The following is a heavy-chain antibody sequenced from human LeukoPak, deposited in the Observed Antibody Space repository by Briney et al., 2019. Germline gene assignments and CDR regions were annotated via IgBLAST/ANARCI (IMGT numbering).Heavy chain of an antibody. D-gene: IGHD2-8*01. CDR2: IIPIFGTA. CDR3: ASPHGFDCTNGVCYTDFDY. V-gene: IGHV1-69*13. Sequence: SVKVSCKASGGTFSSYAISWVRQAPGQGLEWMGGIIPIFGTANYAQKFRGRVTITADESTSTAYMELSSLRSEDTAVYYCASPHGFDCTNGVCYTDFDYWGQGTLVTVSS. J-gene: IGHJ4*02. CDR1: GGTFSSYA.